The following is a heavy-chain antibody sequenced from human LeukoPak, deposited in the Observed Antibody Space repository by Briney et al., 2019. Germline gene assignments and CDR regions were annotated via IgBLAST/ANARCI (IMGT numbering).Heavy chain of an antibody. CDR2: IHDSGST. CDR1: GYSISSSSYY. V-gene: IGHV4-39*01. J-gene: IGHJ4*02. D-gene: IGHD1-26*01. Sequence: SETLSLTCTVSGYSISSSSYYWGWIRQPPGKGLEWIGTIHDSGSTYYNPSLKSRVTISVDTSKNQFSLKLRSVTAADTAVYXCARQWPTAFDYWGQGTLVTVSS. CDR3: ARQWPTAFDY.